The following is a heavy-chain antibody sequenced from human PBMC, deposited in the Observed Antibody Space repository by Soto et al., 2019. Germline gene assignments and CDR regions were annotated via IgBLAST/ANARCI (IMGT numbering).Heavy chain of an antibody. CDR3: IQSRFGGVRLQSYASYYFPGMAV. V-gene: IGHV2-5*02. CDR2: IYWDDDK. J-gene: IGHJ6*04. D-gene: IGHD2-15*01. CDR1: ALSHHSGKMG. Sequence: TLKCRFSALSHHSGKMGVGWIRQPPGKALEWLALIYWDDDKRYSPSLRSRLTITKDTSKNQVVLTMTNMDPVDTATYYCIQSRFGGVRLQSYASYYFPGMAVWGKGTSVPVSP.